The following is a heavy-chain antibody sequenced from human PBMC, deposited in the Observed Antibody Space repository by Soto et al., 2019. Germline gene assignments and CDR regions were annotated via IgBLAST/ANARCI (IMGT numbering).Heavy chain of an antibody. D-gene: IGHD2-15*01. J-gene: IGHJ4*02. CDR1: GFTFSSYG. V-gene: IGHV3-30*18. CDR2: ISYDGSNK. Sequence: GGSLRLSCAASGFTFSSYGMHWVRQAPGKGLEWVAVISYDGSNKYYADSVKGRFTIPRDNSKNTLYLQMNSLRAEDTAVYYCAKGSIVVVVAATQYYFDYWGQGTLVTVSS. CDR3: AKGSIVVVVAATQYYFDY.